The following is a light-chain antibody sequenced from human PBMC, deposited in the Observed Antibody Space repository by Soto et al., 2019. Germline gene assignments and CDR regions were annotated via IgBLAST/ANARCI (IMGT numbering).Light chain of an antibody. CDR1: QDISSY. Sequence: IQLTQSPSSLSASVGDRVSITCRASQDISSYLAWYQQKPGKVPKLLIYDASTLQSGVPSRFSGSGSGTDFTLTISSLQPEDFSTYYCQQLYRYPLTFGGGTKVEIK. V-gene: IGKV1-9*01. J-gene: IGKJ4*01. CDR2: DAS. CDR3: QQLYRYPLT.